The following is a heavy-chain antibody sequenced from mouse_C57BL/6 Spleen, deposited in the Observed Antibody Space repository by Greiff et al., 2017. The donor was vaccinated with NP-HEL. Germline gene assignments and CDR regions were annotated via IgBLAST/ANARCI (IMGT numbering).Heavy chain of an antibody. V-gene: IGHV10-1*01. CDR2: IRSKSNNYAT. Sequence: VQRVESGGGLVQPKGSLKLSCAASGFSFNTYAMNWVRQAPGKGLEWVARIRSKSNNYATYYADSVKDRFTISRVDSESMLYLQMKNLKTEETAMYYCGRPLYDYDWYVDVWGTGTTVTVSS. CDR1: GFSFNTYA. J-gene: IGHJ1*03. CDR3: GRPLYDYDWYVDV. D-gene: IGHD2-4*01.